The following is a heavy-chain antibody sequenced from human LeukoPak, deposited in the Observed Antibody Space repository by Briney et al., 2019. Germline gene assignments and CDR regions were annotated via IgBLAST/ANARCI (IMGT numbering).Heavy chain of an antibody. Sequence: GRSLRLSCAASGFTFSSYGMHWVRQAPGKGLEWVAVISYDGSNKYYADSVKGRFTISRDNSKNTLYLQMNSLRAEDTAVYYCAKDTETLEWLIQLSYGMDVWGQGTTATVSS. J-gene: IGHJ6*02. D-gene: IGHD3-3*01. V-gene: IGHV3-30*18. CDR3: AKDTETLEWLIQLSYGMDV. CDR2: ISYDGSNK. CDR1: GFTFSSYG.